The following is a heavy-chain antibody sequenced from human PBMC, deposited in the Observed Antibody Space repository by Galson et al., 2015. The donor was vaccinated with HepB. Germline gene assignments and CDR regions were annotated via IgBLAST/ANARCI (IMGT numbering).Heavy chain of an antibody. V-gene: IGHV6-1*01. CDR2: TYYRSKWYN. CDR3: ARGSGRYAMDV. Sequence: AISGDSVSSNSAAWNWIRHSPSRGLEWLGRTYYRSKWYNDYAVSVRSRITINPDTSKNQFSLQLRSVTPDDTAVYYCARGSGRYAMDVWGQGTTVTVSS. CDR1: GDSVSSNSAA. J-gene: IGHJ6*02. D-gene: IGHD3-10*01.